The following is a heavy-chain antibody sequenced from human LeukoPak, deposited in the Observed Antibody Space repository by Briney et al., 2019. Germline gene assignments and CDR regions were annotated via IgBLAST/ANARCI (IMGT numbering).Heavy chain of an antibody. CDR3: ARTYYDILTGYNPYFDY. V-gene: IGHV3-21*01. D-gene: IGHD3-9*01. CDR2: ISSSSSYI. CDR1: GFKFSSYS. Sequence: PGGSLRPSCAASGFKFSSYSMKWVRQAPGKGLEWVSFISSSSSYIYYADSLKGRFTISGDNAKNSLYLQMNSLRAEDTAVYYCARTYYDILTGYNPYFDYWGQGILVTVSS. J-gene: IGHJ4*02.